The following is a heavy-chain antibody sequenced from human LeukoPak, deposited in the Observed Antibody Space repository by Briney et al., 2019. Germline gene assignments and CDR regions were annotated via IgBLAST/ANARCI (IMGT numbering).Heavy chain of an antibody. CDR3: ATYRQVLFPFES. J-gene: IGHJ4*02. CDR2: IFPSGGEI. CDR1: GGSISSGSYY. V-gene: IGHV3-23*01. Sequence: ETLSLTCTVSGGSISSGSYYWSWVRQPPGKGLEWVSSIFPSGGEIHYADSVRGRFTISRDNSKSTLSLQMNSLRVEDTAIYYCATYRQVLFPFESWGQGTLVTVSS. D-gene: IGHD2-8*02.